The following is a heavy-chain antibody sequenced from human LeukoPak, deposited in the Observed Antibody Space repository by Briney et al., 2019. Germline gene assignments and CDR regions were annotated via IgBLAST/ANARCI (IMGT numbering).Heavy chain of an antibody. CDR2: IYYSGST. CDR1: GGSISSSSYY. V-gene: IGHV4-61*01. J-gene: IGHJ4*02. Sequence: SETLSLTCTVSGGSISSSSYYWSWIRQPPGKGLEWIGYIYYSGSTNYNPSLKSRVTISVDTSKNQFSLILASVTAADTAVYYCARETRYSGSYGRFYFDYWGQGTLVTVSS. D-gene: IGHD1-26*01. CDR3: ARETRYSGSYGRFYFDY.